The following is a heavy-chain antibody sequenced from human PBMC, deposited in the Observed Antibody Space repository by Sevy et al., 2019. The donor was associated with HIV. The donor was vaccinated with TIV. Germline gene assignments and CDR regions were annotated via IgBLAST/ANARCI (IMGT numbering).Heavy chain of an antibody. CDR1: GGSISSSSYY. Sequence: SETLSLTCTVSGGSISSSSYYWGWIRQPPGKGLERIGSIYYSGSTYYNPSLKSPVTISVDTSKNQFSLKLSSVTAADTAVYYCARQRKVAGYYFDYWGQGTLVTVSS. CDR3: ARQRKVAGYYFDY. V-gene: IGHV4-39*01. D-gene: IGHD6-19*01. J-gene: IGHJ4*02. CDR2: IYYSGST.